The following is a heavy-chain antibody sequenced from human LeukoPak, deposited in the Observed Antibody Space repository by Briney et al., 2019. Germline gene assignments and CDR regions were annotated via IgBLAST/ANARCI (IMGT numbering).Heavy chain of an antibody. CDR1: AFTFSSYW. D-gene: IGHD4-11*01. V-gene: IGHV3-7*05. CDR3: ARGSTTVTPRNFDY. CDR2: IKQDGSEK. Sequence: PGGSLRVSCAASAFTFSSYWMSWVRQAPGKGLESVANIKQDGSEKYYVDSVKGRFTISRDNAKNSLYLQMNSLRAEDTAVYYCARGSTTVTPRNFDYWGQGTLVTVSS. J-gene: IGHJ4*02.